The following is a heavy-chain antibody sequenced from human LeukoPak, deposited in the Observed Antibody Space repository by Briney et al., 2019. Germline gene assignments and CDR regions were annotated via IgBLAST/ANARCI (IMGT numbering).Heavy chain of an antibody. CDR2: INPNSGGT. V-gene: IGHV1-2*02. CDR1: GYTFTGHY. CDR3: ARVEYHYDSSGYYDY. Sequence: ASVKVSCKASGYTFTGHYMNWVRQAPGQGLEWMGWINPNSGGTNYAQKFQGRVTMTRDTSISTAYMELSSLRSDDTAVYYCARVEYHYDSSGYYDYWCQGTLVTVSS. J-gene: IGHJ4*02. D-gene: IGHD3-22*01.